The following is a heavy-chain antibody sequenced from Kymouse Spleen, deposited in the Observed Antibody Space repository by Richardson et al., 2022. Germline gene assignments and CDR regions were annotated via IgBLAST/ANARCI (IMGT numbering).Heavy chain of an antibody. J-gene: IGHJ2*01. CDR3: AREICSSTSCCWFDL. CDR1: GFTFSSYW. V-gene: IGHV3-74*01. D-gene: IGHD2-2*02. CDR2: INSDGSST. Sequence: EVQLVESGGGLVQPGGSLRLSCAASGFTFSSYWMHWVRQAPGKGLVWVSRINSDGSSTSYADSVKGRFTISRDNAKNTLYLQMNSLRAEDTAVYYCAREICSSTSCCWFDLWGRGTLVTVSS.